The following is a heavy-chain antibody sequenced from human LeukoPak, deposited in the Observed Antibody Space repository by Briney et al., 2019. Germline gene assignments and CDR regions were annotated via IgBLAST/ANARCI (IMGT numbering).Heavy chain of an antibody. V-gene: IGHV1-18*01. CDR3: ARVSFTIFGVAPFDY. CDR1: GYTFTSYG. J-gene: IGHJ4*02. CDR2: ISAYNGNT. Sequence: ALVKVSCKASGYTFTSYGISWVRQAPGQGLEWMGWISAYNGNTNYAQKLQGRVTMTTDTSTSTAFMELRSLRSDDTAVYYCARVSFTIFGVAPFDYWGQGTLVTVSS. D-gene: IGHD3-3*01.